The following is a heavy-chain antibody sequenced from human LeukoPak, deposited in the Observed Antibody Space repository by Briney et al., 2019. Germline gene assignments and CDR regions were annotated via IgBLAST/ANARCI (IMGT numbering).Heavy chain of an antibody. V-gene: IGHV3-30*04. J-gene: IGHJ4*02. D-gene: IGHD6-13*01. CDR3: AGDQGIAAAGLDY. Sequence: GGSLRLSCAASGFTFSSYAMHWVRQAPGKGLEWVAVISYDGSNKYYADSVKGRFTISRDNSKNTLYLQMNSLRAEDTAVYYCAGDQGIAAAGLDYWGQGTLVTVSS. CDR1: GFTFSSYA. CDR2: ISYDGSNK.